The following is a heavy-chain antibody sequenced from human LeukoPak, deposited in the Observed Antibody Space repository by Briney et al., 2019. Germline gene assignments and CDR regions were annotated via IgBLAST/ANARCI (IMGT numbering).Heavy chain of an antibody. D-gene: IGHD3-10*01. V-gene: IGHV1-18*01. CDR1: GYTFTSYG. J-gene: IGHJ5*02. Sequence: ASVKVSCKASGYTFTSYGISWVRQAPGQGLEWMGWISAYNGKTDYPQNLQGRVTLTTDTSTSTAYMELRSLRSDDTAVYYCARVLWFGELSKDNWFDPWGQGTLVTVSS. CDR3: ARVLWFGELSKDNWFDP. CDR2: ISAYNGKT.